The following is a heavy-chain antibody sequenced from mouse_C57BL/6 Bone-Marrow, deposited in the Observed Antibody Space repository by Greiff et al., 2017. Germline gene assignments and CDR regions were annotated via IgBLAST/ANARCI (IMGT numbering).Heavy chain of an antibody. V-gene: IGHV1-81*01. CDR1: GYTFTSYG. D-gene: IGHD1-1*01. Sequence: VKLQESGAELARPGASVKLSCKASGYTFTSYGISWVKQRTGQGLEWIGEIYPRSGNTYYNEKFKGKATLTAAKSSSTAYMELRSLTSEDSAVYFCARRGILRTDYWGKGTSVTVSS. CDR2: IYPRSGNT. CDR3: ARRGILRTDY. J-gene: IGHJ4*01.